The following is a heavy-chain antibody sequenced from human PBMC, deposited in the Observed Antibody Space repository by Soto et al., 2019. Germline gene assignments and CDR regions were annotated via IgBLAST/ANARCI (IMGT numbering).Heavy chain of an antibody. J-gene: IGHJ5*02. V-gene: IGHV4-30-4*01. D-gene: IGHD6-6*01. CDR1: GGSISSGDYY. CDR3: ARERPDGAMLDP. CDR2: IYYSGST. Sequence: PSETLSLTCTVSGGSISSGDYYWSWIRQPPGKGLEWIGYIYYSGSTYYSPSLKSRVTISVDTSKNQFSLKLSSVTAADTAVYYCARERPDGAMLDPWGQGTLVTVSS.